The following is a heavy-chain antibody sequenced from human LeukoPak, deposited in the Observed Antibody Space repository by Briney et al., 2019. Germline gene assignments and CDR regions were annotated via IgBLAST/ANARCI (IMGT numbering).Heavy chain of an antibody. CDR3: ARGSYDYYYYYYMDV. CDR1: GFTFSSYD. CDR2: IGTAGEI. Sequence: GGSLRLSCAASGFTFSSYDIHWVRQATGKGLEWVSGIGTAGEIYYPGSVKGRFTISRENAKNSLYLQMNSLRAEDTAVYYCARGSYDYYYYYYMDVWGKGTTVTVSS. D-gene: IGHD1-26*01. J-gene: IGHJ6*03. V-gene: IGHV3-13*01.